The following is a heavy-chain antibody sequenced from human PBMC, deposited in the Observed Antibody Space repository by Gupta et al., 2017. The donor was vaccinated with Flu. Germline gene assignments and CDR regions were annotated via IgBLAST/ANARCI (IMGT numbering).Heavy chain of an antibody. Sequence: EMQLVESGGGLVQPGGSLRLSCAASGFTFSRYWMHWVRQAPGKGLVWVARINSDGSSTNYADSVKGRVTISRDNAKNTLYLQMNSLRGEDTAVYYCARASRRTYYYDTSGLLDAFNIWGQGTMATVSS. D-gene: IGHD3-22*01. CDR2: INSDGSST. V-gene: IGHV3-74*01. CDR3: ARASRRTYYYDTSGLLDAFNI. CDR1: GFTFSRYW. J-gene: IGHJ3*02.